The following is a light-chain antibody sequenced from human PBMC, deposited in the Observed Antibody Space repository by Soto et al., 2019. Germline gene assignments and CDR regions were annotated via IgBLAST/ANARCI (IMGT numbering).Light chain of an antibody. V-gene: IGKV3-15*01. CDR3: QQYNDWPVT. CDR2: GAS. Sequence: EIVLTQSPATLSVSPGERATLSCRASQSIRGNLAWYQQKPGQAPRFLIYGASTRATGIPARFSGTGSGTEFTLTISSLQSEDFAVYYCQQYNDWPVTFGPRTTVDVK. J-gene: IGKJ3*01. CDR1: QSIRGN.